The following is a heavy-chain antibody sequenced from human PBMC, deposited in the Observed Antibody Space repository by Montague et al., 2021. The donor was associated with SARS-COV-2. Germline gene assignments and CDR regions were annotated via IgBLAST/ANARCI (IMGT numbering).Heavy chain of an antibody. V-gene: IGHV6-1*01. Sequence: CAISGDSVSSNSATWNWVRQSPSRGFEWLGRTYYRSKWYNDYAVSVRGRVTINPDTSKNQFSLQLNSVTPEDTAIYYCTSGREGNYNVTDVWGQGTTVTVSS. CDR1: GDSVSSNSAT. D-gene: IGHD1-1*01. J-gene: IGHJ6*02. CDR3: TSGREGNYNVTDV. CDR2: TYYRSKWYN.